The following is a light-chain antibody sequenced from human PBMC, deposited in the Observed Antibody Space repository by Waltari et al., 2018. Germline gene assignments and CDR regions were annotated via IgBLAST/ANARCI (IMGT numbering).Light chain of an antibody. J-gene: IGKJ4*01. V-gene: IGKV3-20*01. Sequence: EIVFTQSPGTLSLSTGERATLSCRASQTVRTTYLAWYQQKPGQAPTLLIYGASSRATCIPDRFSGSGSGTDFSLTISSLEPEDFAVYYCQQYDISPLTFGGGTKVEIK. CDR2: GAS. CDR3: QQYDISPLT. CDR1: QTVRTTY.